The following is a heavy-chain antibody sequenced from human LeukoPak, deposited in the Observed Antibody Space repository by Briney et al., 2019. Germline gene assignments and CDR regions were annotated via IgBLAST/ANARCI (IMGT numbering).Heavy chain of an antibody. V-gene: IGHV3-21*01. CDR1: GFTFVSYA. CDR2: ISSSSSYI. D-gene: IGHD3-16*01. J-gene: IGHJ3*02. Sequence: GGSLRLSCAASGFTFVSYAMNWVRQAPGRGLEWVSSISSSSSYIYYADSVKGRFTISRDNAKNSLYLQMNSLRAEDTAVYYCARVDRRSFDIRGQGTMVTVSS. CDR3: ARVDRRSFDI.